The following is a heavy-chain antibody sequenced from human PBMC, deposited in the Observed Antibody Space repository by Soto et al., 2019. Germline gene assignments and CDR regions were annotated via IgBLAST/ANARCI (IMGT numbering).Heavy chain of an antibody. D-gene: IGHD3-10*01. Sequence: SETLSLTCAVSGGSISSGIWWSWVRQPPGKGLEWIGEIFQSGSTHYNPSLRSRVTISLDNSQNQFSLKLTSVTAADTAVYYCARALEFRGVYQPDPLAIWGQGTMVTVSS. V-gene: IGHV4-4*02. CDR2: IFQSGST. CDR3: ARALEFRGVYQPDPLAI. J-gene: IGHJ3*02. CDR1: GGSISSGIW.